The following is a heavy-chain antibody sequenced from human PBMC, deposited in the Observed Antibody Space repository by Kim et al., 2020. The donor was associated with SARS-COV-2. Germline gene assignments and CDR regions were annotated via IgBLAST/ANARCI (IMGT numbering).Heavy chain of an antibody. CDR3: AHRQGIAVAAPYIDY. V-gene: IGHV2-5*02. D-gene: IGHD6-19*01. Sequence: SGPTLVNPTQTLTLTCTFSGFSLSTSGVGVGWIRQPPGKALEWLALIYWGDDKRYSPSLKSRLTITKDTSKNQVVLTMTNMDPVDTATYYCAHRQGIAVAAPYIDYWSEGTLVTVSS. CDR1: GFSLSTSGVG. J-gene: IGHJ4*02. CDR2: IYWGDDK.